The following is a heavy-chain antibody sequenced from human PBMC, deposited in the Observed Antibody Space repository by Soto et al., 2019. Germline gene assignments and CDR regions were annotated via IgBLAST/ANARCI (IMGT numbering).Heavy chain of an antibody. CDR2: IYPGDSDT. Sequence: GESLKISCKGSGYNFASYWIGWVRQKPGKGLEWMGIIYPGDSDTRYSPSFEGHVTISADKSTSTAYLQWSSLGASDTAIYYCARAPSHGCFQHLDYWGQGTLVTVSS. J-gene: IGHJ4*02. V-gene: IGHV5-51*01. D-gene: IGHD6-19*01. CDR1: GYNFASYW. CDR3: ARAPSHGCFQHLDY.